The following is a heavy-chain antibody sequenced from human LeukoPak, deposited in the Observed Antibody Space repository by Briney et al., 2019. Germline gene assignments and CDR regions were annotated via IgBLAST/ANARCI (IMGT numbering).Heavy chain of an antibody. D-gene: IGHD1-1*01. CDR2: IYYSGST. V-gene: IGHV4-59*01. Sequence: SETLSLTCTVSGGSISSYYWSWIRQPPGKGLEWIEYIYYSGSTNYNPSLKSRVTISVDTSKNQFSLKLSSVTAADTAVYYCASSTQKSRRSWFDPWGQGTLVTVSS. CDR3: ASSTQKSRRSWFDP. J-gene: IGHJ5*02. CDR1: GGSISSYY.